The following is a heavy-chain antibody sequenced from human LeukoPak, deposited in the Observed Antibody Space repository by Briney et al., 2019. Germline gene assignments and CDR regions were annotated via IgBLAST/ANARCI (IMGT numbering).Heavy chain of an antibody. CDR3: ARVIGWERRRGAFDI. CDR1: GFTFSSYW. Sequence: GGSLRLSCAASGFTFSSYWMHWVRQAPGKGLVWVSRINSDGSSTSYADSVKGRFTISRDNAKNTLYLQMNSLRAEDTAVYYCARVIGWERRRGAFDIWGQGTMVTVSS. V-gene: IGHV3-74*01. J-gene: IGHJ3*02. CDR2: INSDGSST. D-gene: IGHD1-26*01.